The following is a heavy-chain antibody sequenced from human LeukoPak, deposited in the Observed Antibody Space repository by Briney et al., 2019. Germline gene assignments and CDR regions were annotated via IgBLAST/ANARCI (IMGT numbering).Heavy chain of an antibody. V-gene: IGHV1-3*01. J-gene: IGHJ6*02. Sequence: GASVKVSCKASGYTFSSYAMHWVRQAPGQRLEWMGWINAGNGNTKYSQKFQGRVTITRDTSASTAYMELSSLRSEDTAVYYCARSVVATIRYYYGMDVWGQGTTVTVSS. D-gene: IGHD5-12*01. CDR3: ARSVVATIRYYYGMDV. CDR1: GYTFSSYA. CDR2: INAGNGNT.